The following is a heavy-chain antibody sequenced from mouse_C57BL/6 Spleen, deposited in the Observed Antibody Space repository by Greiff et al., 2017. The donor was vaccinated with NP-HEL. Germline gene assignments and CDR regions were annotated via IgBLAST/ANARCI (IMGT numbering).Heavy chain of an antibody. CDR3: TRIGYYGSRDYFDY. J-gene: IGHJ2*01. Sequence: QVQLQQSGAELVRPGASVTLSCKASGYTFTDYEMHWVKQTPVHGLEWIGAIDPETGGTAYNQKFKGKAILTADKSSSTAYMELRSLTSEDSAVYYCTRIGYYGSRDYFDYWGQGTTLTVSS. CDR2: IDPETGGT. V-gene: IGHV1-15*01. CDR1: GYTFTDYE. D-gene: IGHD1-1*01.